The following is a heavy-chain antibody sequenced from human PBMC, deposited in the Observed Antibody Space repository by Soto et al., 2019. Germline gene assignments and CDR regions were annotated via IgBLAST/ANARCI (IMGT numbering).Heavy chain of an antibody. CDR2: ISYDGSNK. CDR3: AKDLGSDYGDFPGFDY. Sequence: GGSLRLSCAASGFTFSSYGMHWVRQAPGKGLEWVAVISYDGSNKYYADSVKGRFTISRDNSKNTLYLQMNSLRAEDTAVYYCAKDLGSDYGDFPGFDYWGQGTLVTVSS. D-gene: IGHD4-17*01. J-gene: IGHJ4*02. V-gene: IGHV3-30*18. CDR1: GFTFSSYG.